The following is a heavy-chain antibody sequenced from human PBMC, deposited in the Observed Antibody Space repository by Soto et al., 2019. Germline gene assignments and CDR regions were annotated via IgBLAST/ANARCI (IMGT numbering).Heavy chain of an antibody. Sequence: EVQLVESGGGLVKPGGSLRLSCAASGFTFSSYSMNWVRQAPGKGLEWVSSISSSSSYIYYADSVKGRFTISRDNAKNSLYLQMNSLRAEDTAVYYCATLSGAPYYGGNSEVDYWGQGTLVTVSS. CDR1: GFTFSSYS. J-gene: IGHJ4*02. V-gene: IGHV3-21*01. CDR2: ISSSSSYI. CDR3: ATLSGAPYYGGNSEVDY. D-gene: IGHD4-17*01.